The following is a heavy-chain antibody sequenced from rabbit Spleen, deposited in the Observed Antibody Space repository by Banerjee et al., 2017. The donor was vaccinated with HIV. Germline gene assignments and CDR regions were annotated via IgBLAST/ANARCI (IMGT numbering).Heavy chain of an antibody. J-gene: IGHJ4*01. Sequence: QEQLEESGGDLVKPEGSLTLTCKASGFSFSSGQDMCWVRQAPGKGLEWIGCIGINNGGTWYASWAKGRFTISNTSSTTVTLQVTSLTAADTATYFCTRNFDLWGPGTLVTVS. CDR1: GFSFSSGQD. CDR2: IGINNGGT. V-gene: IGHV1S45*01. CDR3: TRNFDL.